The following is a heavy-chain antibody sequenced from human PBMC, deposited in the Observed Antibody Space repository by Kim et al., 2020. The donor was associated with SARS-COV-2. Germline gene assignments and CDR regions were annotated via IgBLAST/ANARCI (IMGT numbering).Heavy chain of an antibody. CDR2: IRSKAYGGTT. J-gene: IGHJ4*02. CDR3: TRHYYGSGSYQYYFDY. CDR1: GFTFGDYA. V-gene: IGHV3-49*03. D-gene: IGHD3-10*01. Sequence: GGSLRLSCTASGFTFGDYAMSWFRQAPGKGLEWVGFIRSKAYGGTTEYAASVKGRFTISRDDSKSIAYLQMNSLKTEDTAVYYCTRHYYGSGSYQYYFDYWGQGTLVTVSS.